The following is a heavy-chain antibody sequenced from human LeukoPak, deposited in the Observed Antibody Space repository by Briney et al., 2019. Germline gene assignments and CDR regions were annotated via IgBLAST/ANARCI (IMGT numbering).Heavy chain of an antibody. J-gene: IGHJ4*02. D-gene: IGHD3-10*01. CDR1: GFTFTSYN. Sequence: GGSLRLSCAASGFTFTSYNMNWVRQAPGKGLEWVSSISRSSSYIYYADSVKGRFTISRDNAKNSLYLQMNSLRAEDTAVYYCASQPSDYYGSGSYPSHFDYWGQGTLVTVSS. CDR2: ISRSSSYI. CDR3: ASQPSDYYGSGSYPSHFDY. V-gene: IGHV3-21*01.